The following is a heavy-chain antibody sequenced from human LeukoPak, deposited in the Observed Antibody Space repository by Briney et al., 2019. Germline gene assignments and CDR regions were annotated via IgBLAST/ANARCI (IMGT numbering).Heavy chain of an antibody. Sequence: GGSLRLSCAASGFTFSSYSMNWVRQAPGKGLEWVSSISSSSYIYYADSVKGRFTISRDNAKNSLYLQMNSLRAEDTAVYYCASSRISRPYDYWGQGTLVTVSS. CDR2: ISSSSYI. D-gene: IGHD2-15*01. J-gene: IGHJ4*02. CDR3: ASSRISRPYDY. V-gene: IGHV3-21*01. CDR1: GFTFSSYS.